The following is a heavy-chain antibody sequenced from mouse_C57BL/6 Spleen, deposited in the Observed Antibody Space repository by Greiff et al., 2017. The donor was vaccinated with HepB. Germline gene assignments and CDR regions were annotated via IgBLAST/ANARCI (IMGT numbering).Heavy chain of an antibody. V-gene: IGHV1-61*01. CDR2: IYPSDSET. CDR3: ARGGYGYFDV. J-gene: IGHJ1*03. Sequence: QVQLKQPGAELVRPGSSVKLSCKASGYTFTSYWMDWVKQSPGQGLEWIGNIYPSDSETHYNQKFKDKATLTVDKSSSTAYMQLSSLTSEDSAVYYCARGGYGYFDVWGTGTTVTVSS. D-gene: IGHD1-1*02. CDR1: GYTFTSYW.